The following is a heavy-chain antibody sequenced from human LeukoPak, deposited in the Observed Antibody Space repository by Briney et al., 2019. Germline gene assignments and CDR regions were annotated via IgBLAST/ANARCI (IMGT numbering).Heavy chain of an antibody. D-gene: IGHD3-16*01. CDR2: IDWDDDK. Sequence: SGPALVKPTQTLTLTCTFSGFSLSTSGMCVSWIRQPPGKALEWLARIDWDDDKFYSTSLKTRLTISKDTSKNQVVLTMTNMDPVDTATYYCERFHRYLGVSLDYWAQGTLVTVSS. CDR3: ERFHRYLGVSLDY. CDR1: GFSLSTSGMC. J-gene: IGHJ4*02. V-gene: IGHV2-70*17.